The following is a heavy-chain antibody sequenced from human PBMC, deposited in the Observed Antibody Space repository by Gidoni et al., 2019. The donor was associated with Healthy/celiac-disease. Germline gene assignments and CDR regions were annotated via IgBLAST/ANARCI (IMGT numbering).Heavy chain of an antibody. Sequence: ESQLVASGGGLVQPGGSLRLSCAASGFTFSSYWMSWVRQAPGKGLEWVANIKQDGSETYYVDSVKGRFTISIDNAKNSLYLKMNSLRAEDTAVYYCARVRDSSGWKNWGQGTLVTVSS. CDR2: IKQDGSET. V-gene: IGHV3-7*03. D-gene: IGHD6-19*01. CDR1: GFTFSSYW. CDR3: ARVRDSSGWKN. J-gene: IGHJ4*02.